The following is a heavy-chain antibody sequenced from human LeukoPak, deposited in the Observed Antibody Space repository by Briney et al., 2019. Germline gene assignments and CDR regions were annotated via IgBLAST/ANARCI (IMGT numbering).Heavy chain of an antibody. CDR3: ARDPGYNYGFDY. V-gene: IGHV3-30*14. Sequence: GGSLRLSCAASGFTFSSYAMHWVRQAPGKGLEWVAVISYDGSNKYYADSVKGRFTISRDNSKNSLYLQMNSLRAEDTAVYYCARDPGYNYGFDYWGQGTLVTVSS. J-gene: IGHJ4*02. D-gene: IGHD5-18*01. CDR2: ISYDGSNK. CDR1: GFTFSSYA.